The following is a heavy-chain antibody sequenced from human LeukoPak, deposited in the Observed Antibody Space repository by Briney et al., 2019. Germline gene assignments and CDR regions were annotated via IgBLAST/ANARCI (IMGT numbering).Heavy chain of an antibody. J-gene: IGHJ2*01. CDR2: IYYSGST. V-gene: IGHV4-59*01. D-gene: IGHD6-25*01. Sequence: SETLSLTCTASGGSIRNYYWRWIRQPPGKGLEWIGYIYYSGSTNYNPSLKSRVTISVDTSKNQFSLKLSSVTDADTAVYYCARVYYSSGYDYWYLDVWGRGRLVTVSS. CDR1: GGSIRNYY. CDR3: ARVYYSSGYDYWYLDV.